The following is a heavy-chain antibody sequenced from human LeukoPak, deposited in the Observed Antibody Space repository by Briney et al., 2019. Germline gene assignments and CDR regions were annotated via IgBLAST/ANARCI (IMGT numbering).Heavy chain of an antibody. V-gene: IGHV4-61*02. D-gene: IGHD2-2*01. Sequence: TLSLTCTVSGGSISSGSYYWSWIRQPAGKGLEWIGRINTSGSLNYNPSLKSRVTISVDTSKNQFSLKLSSVTAADTAVYYCARLMLPAAKGAFDIWGQGTMVTVSS. J-gene: IGHJ3*02. CDR3: ARLMLPAAKGAFDI. CDR1: GGSISSGSYY. CDR2: INTSGSL.